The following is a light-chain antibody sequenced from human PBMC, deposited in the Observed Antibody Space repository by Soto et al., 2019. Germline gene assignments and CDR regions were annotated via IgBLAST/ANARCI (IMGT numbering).Light chain of an antibody. CDR1: ESISSY. CDR3: QQSYSIPWT. Sequence: DIQMTQSPSSLSASVGDRVTITCRASESISSYVNWYQQRPGKAPKALIYGASSLQSGVPSRFSGSGYGTDFTLTVSNLQPEDFATYYCQQSYSIPWTFGQGTKVDIK. V-gene: IGKV1-39*01. J-gene: IGKJ1*01. CDR2: GAS.